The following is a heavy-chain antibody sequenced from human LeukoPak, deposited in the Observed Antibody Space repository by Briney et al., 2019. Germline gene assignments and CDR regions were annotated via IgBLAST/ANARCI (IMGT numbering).Heavy chain of an antibody. Sequence: GGSLRLSCAASGFTFSSYAMSWVRQAQGQGLERVSGISGSAGSTYNADSVRGRFTISRDNSGNTLYLQMNSLRAEDTAVYYCAKALLSSYYFDYWGQGTLVTVSS. D-gene: IGHD2-2*01. CDR2: ISGSAGST. CDR3: AKALLSSYYFDY. CDR1: GFTFSSYA. V-gene: IGHV3-23*01. J-gene: IGHJ4*02.